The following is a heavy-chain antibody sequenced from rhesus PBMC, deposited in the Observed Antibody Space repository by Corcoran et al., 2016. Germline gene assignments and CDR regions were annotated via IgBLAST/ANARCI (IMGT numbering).Heavy chain of an antibody. D-gene: IGHD5-12*01. V-gene: IGHV4-127*01. CDR1: GYSISSGYG. Sequence: QVQLQESGPGLVKPSETLSLTCAVSGYSISSGYGWGWIRQPPGKGLEWIEQIYGGSGSTYYNPSLKSRVTVSKDTSKNQFSLKLSSVTAADTAVYYCARDRDTALDYWGQGVLVTVSS. CDR3: ARDRDTALDY. CDR2: IYGGSGST. J-gene: IGHJ4*01.